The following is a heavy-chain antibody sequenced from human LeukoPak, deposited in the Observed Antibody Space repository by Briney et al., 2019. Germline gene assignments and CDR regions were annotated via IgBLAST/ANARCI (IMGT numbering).Heavy chain of an antibody. CDR1: GFTFSSYV. CDR2: IKQDGSEK. CDR3: ARSIVVLPSAIDYYGMDV. Sequence: GGSLRLSCAASGFTFSSYVMNWVRQAPGKGLEWVANIKQDGSEKYYVDSVKGRFTGSRDNAKNSLYLQMNSLRAEDTAVYYCARSIVVLPSAIDYYGMDVWGRGTTVAVSS. V-gene: IGHV3-7*01. J-gene: IGHJ6*02. D-gene: IGHD2-2*01.